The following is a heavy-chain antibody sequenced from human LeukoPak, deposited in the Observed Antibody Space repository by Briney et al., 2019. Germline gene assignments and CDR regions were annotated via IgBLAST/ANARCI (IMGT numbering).Heavy chain of an antibody. V-gene: IGHV3-49*04. CDR3: ICLTDPFDY. CDR1: GFTFGAHS. Sequence: GGSLRLSCTGSGFTFGAHSMAWVRQAPGKGPEWVGFIRGKAYGGATGYTASVKGRFTISRDDSKSIVYLQMNSLRTEDTAMYYCICLTDPFDYWGQGSLVTVSS. J-gene: IGHJ4*02. CDR2: IRGKAYGGAT.